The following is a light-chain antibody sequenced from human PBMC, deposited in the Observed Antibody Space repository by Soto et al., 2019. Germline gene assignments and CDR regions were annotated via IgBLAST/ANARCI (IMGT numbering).Light chain of an antibody. CDR2: AAS. J-gene: IGKJ1*01. Sequence: IQMTQSPSSLSASVGDRVTITCRARQGISNYLAWYQQKPGKVPKLLIYAASTLQSGVPSRFSGSGSGTDFNLTISSLQPEDVATYYCQKYNSAPPWTFGQGTKVEIK. CDR3: QKYNSAPPWT. CDR1: QGISNY. V-gene: IGKV1-27*01.